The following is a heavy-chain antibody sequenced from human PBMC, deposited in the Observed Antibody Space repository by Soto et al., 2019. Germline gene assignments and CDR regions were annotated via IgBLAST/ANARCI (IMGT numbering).Heavy chain of an antibody. CDR1: AASITSYS. J-gene: IGHJ6*02. V-gene: IGHV4-59*01. D-gene: IGHD3-3*01. CDR2: ISYSGST. CDR3: ARAISIYGVVTYGMDV. Sequence: PSETLSLTCTVSAASITSYSWSWVRQPPRKGLEWIGYISYSGSTNYTPSLNSRVTISTHTSNNQFSLRLNSVTSEDTAVYYCARAISIYGVVTYGMDVWGQGTTVTVSS.